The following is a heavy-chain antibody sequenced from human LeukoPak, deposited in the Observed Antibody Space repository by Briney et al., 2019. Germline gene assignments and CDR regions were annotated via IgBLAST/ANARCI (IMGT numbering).Heavy chain of an antibody. CDR2: ISSSSSTI. V-gene: IGHV3-48*01. D-gene: IGHD3-10*01. CDR3: ARDPDYYGSGDAFDI. Sequence: QAGGSLRLSCAASGFTFSSYSMNWVRQAPGKGLEWVSYISSSSSTIYYADSVKGRFTISRDNAKNSLYLQMNSLRAEDTAVYYCARDPDYYGSGDAFDIWGQGTMVTVSS. CDR1: GFTFSSYS. J-gene: IGHJ3*02.